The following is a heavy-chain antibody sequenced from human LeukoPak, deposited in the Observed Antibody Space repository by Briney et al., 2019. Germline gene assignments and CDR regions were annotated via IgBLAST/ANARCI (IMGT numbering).Heavy chain of an antibody. CDR1: GGTFSSHA. D-gene: IGHD2-2*02. J-gene: IGHJ5*02. CDR2: IIPIFGTA. Sequence: SVKVSCKASGGTFSSHAISWVRQAPGQGLEWMGGIIPIFGTANYAQKFQGRVTITTDESTSTAYMELSSLRSEDTAVYYCARYCSSTSCYMGNNWFDPWGQGTLVTVSS. V-gene: IGHV1-69*05. CDR3: ARYCSSTSCYMGNNWFDP.